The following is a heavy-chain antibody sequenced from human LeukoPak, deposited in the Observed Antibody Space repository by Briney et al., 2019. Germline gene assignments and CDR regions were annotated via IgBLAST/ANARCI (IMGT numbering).Heavy chain of an antibody. Sequence: SETLSLTCTVSGGSISSGGYYWSWIRQHPGKGLEWIGYIYYSGSTYYNPSLKSRVTISVDTSKNQFSLKLSSVTAADTAVYYCARGLGSSSWPDAFDIWGQGTMVTVSS. CDR3: ARGLGSSSWPDAFDI. D-gene: IGHD6-13*01. CDR1: GGSISSGGYY. J-gene: IGHJ3*02. V-gene: IGHV4-31*03. CDR2: IYYSGST.